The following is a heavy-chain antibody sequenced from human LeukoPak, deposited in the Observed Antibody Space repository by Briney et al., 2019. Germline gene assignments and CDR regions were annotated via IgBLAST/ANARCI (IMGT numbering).Heavy chain of an antibody. CDR1: GFPFNNYW. V-gene: IGHV3-74*01. CDR2: INTDGRTT. CDR3: ARAGASGWYAAGWFDP. Sequence: GGSLRLSCAASGFPFNNYWMYWVRQAPGKGLVWVSSINTDGRTTRYAASVQGRFTISRDNAKNTLSLQMNSLRDDDTAVYYCARAGASGWYAAGWFDPWGQGTLVTVSS. J-gene: IGHJ5*02. D-gene: IGHD6-19*01.